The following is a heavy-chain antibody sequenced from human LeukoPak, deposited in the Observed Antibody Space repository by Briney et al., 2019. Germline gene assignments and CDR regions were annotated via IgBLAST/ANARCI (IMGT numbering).Heavy chain of an antibody. J-gene: IGHJ6*03. Sequence: ASVKVSCKASGYTFTGYYMHWVRQAPGQGLEWMGWINPNSGGTNYAQKFQGRVTMTRDTSISTAYMELSRLRSEDTAVYYCARVPRYSSSWYVPYYYYYMDVWGKGTTVTVSS. CDR2: INPNSGGT. CDR1: GYTFTGYY. D-gene: IGHD6-13*01. CDR3: ARVPRYSSSWYVPYYYYYMDV. V-gene: IGHV1-2*02.